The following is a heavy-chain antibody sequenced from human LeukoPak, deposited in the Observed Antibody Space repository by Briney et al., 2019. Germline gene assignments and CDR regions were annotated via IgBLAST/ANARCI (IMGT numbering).Heavy chain of an antibody. CDR3: AKASHCSSTSCSKFDY. J-gene: IGHJ4*02. Sequence: PGGSLRLSCAASGFTFDDYAMHWVRQAPGKGLEWVSGISWNSGSIGYADSVKGRFTISRDNAKSSLYLQMNSLRAEDTALYYCAKASHCSSTSCSKFDYWGQGTLVTVSS. V-gene: IGHV3-9*01. CDR1: GFTFDDYA. D-gene: IGHD2-2*01. CDR2: ISWNSGSI.